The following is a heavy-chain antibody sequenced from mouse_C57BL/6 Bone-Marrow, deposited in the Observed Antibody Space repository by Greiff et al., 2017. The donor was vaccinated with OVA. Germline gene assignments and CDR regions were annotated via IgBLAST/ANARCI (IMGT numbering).Heavy chain of an antibody. CDR3: ARGGDYGGFDY. CDR2: IDPSDSYT. CDR1: GYTFTSYW. J-gene: IGHJ2*01. V-gene: IGHV1-69*01. Sequence: QVQLQQPGAELVMPGASVKLSCKASGYTFTSYWLHWVKQRPGQGLEWIGEIDPSDSYTNYNQKFKGKSTLPVDKSSSTAYMQRSSLTSEDSAVYYCARGGDYGGFDYWGQGTTLTVSS. D-gene: IGHD1-1*01.